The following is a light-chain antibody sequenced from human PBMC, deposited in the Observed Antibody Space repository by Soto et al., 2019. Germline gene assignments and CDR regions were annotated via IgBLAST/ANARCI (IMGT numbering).Light chain of an antibody. CDR1: QSVSSN. V-gene: IGKV3-15*01. Sequence: EIVMTQSPATLSVSPGERATLSCRASQSVSSNLAWYQQKPGQAPRLLIYGASTRATGIPARFIGSRSGTEFTLTISSLQSEDFAVYYCQQYNNWRGTFGQGTKVEIK. J-gene: IGKJ1*01. CDR3: QQYNNWRGT. CDR2: GAS.